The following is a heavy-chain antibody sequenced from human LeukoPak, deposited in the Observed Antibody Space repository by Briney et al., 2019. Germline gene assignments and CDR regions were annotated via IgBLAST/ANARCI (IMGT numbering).Heavy chain of an antibody. V-gene: IGHV3-7*01. Sequence: GGSLRLSCAASEFTFSNYWMSWVRQAPGKGLDWVANIKQDGGGKQYVESVKGRFTISRDNAKNSLYLQMNSLRAEDTAVYYCARRGLRSQSGKPYYGSDVWGQGTTVTVSS. D-gene: IGHD3-10*01. CDR2: IKQDGGGK. CDR3: ARRGLRSQSGKPYYGSDV. CDR1: EFTFSNYW. J-gene: IGHJ6*02.